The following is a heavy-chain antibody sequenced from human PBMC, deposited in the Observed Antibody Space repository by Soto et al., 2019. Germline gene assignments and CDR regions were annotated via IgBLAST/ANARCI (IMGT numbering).Heavy chain of an antibody. Sequence: PSQTLSLTCAISGDSVSSNSAAWNWIRQSPSRGLEWLGRTYYRSKWYNDYAVSVKSRITINPDTSKNQFSLQLNSVAPEDTAVYYCARGRLRFGELFAYYYGMDVWGQGTTVTVSS. CDR2: TYYRSKWYN. D-gene: IGHD3-10*01. CDR3: ARGRLRFGELFAYYYGMDV. CDR1: GDSVSSNSAA. V-gene: IGHV6-1*01. J-gene: IGHJ6*02.